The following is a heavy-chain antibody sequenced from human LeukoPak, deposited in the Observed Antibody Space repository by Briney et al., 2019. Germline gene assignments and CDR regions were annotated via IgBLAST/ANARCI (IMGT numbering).Heavy chain of an antibody. V-gene: IGHV1-3*03. J-gene: IGHJ4*02. CDR1: GYTFTRYA. D-gene: IGHD6-19*01. CDR2: IHARNGNT. CDR3: ARGSISGSVVYYFDY. Sequence: ASVKVPYKASGYTFTRYALHWVRQPPAQRLEWMGWIHARNGNTQYSQELQGRVTNTRDTPASTAYMELSSLRSEDMGVYYCARGSISGSVVYYFDYWGQGTLVTVSS.